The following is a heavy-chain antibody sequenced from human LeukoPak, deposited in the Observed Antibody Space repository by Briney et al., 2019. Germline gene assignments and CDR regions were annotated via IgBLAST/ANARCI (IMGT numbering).Heavy chain of an antibody. V-gene: IGHV4-59*08. CDR1: GGSISNYY. Sequence: SETLSLTCIVSGGSISNYYWSWFRQPPGKGLEWIGYIYQSGATSYNPSLKSRVTISIDMSKNQISLKLGSVTAADTAVYYCARLIDVWYFDLWGRGTLVTVSS. CDR2: IYQSGAT. CDR3: ARLIDVWYFDL. J-gene: IGHJ2*01.